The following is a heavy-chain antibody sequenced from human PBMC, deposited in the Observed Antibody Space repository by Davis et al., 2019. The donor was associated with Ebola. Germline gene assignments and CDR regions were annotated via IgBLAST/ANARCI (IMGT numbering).Heavy chain of an antibody. CDR1: GFTFSSYS. V-gene: IGHV3-30*18. CDR2: ISYDGSNK. J-gene: IGHJ4*02. CDR3: AKDGGDIVVVPAATVLDY. D-gene: IGHD2-2*01. Sequence: PGGSLRLSCAASGFTFSSYSMNWVRQAPGKGLEWVAVISYDGSNKYYADSVKGRFTISRDNSKNTLYLQMNSLRAEDTAVYYCAKDGGDIVVVPAATVLDYWGQGTLVTVSS.